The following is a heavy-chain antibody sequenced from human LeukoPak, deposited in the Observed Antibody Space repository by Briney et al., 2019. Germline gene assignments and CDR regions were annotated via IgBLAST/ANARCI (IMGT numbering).Heavy chain of an antibody. Sequence: SETLSLTCTVSGGSFEHYFWSWIRRPPGKGLEWIGYVYYGGSTDYSPSLKSRLTISADTSKNQFSLKLTSVTAADTAVYYCASHRRSHGSEYWGQGTLVTVSS. J-gene: IGHJ4*02. CDR2: VYYGGST. D-gene: IGHD3-10*01. V-gene: IGHV4-59*01. CDR1: GGSFEHYF. CDR3: ASHRRSHGSEY.